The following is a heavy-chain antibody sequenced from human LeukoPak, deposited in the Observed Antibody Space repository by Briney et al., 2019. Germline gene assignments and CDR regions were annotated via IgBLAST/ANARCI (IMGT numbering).Heavy chain of an antibody. CDR2: IYPTDSDA. Sequence: GESLKISCKGFGYKFTTYLIGWVRHMPGKGLEWVAIIYPTDSDARYNPSFQVQVTISFDKSITTAFLQWSSLRASDTAMYYCARALVTMVRGVIIYDAFDIWGQGTMVTVSS. D-gene: IGHD3-10*01. CDR3: ARALVTMVRGVIIYDAFDI. V-gene: IGHV5-51*01. CDR1: GYKFTTYL. J-gene: IGHJ3*02.